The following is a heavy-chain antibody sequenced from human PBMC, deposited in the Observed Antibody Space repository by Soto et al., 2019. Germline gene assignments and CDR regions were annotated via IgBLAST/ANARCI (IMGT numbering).Heavy chain of an antibody. CDR1: GYSFTSYW. V-gene: IGHV5-51*01. CDR3: ARTPSRVTPPDYYYYGLDV. CDR2: IYPGDSDT. J-gene: IGHJ6*02. D-gene: IGHD2-15*01. Sequence: PGESLEISCKGSGYSFTSYWIGWVRQMPGKGLEWMGIIYPGDSDTRYSPSFQGQVTISADKSISTAYLQWSSLKASDTAMYYCARTPSRVTPPDYYYYGLDVWGQGTTVTVSS.